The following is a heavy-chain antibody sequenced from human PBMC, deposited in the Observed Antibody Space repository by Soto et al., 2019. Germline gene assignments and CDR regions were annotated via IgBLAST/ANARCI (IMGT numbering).Heavy chain of an antibody. CDR2: IRDKANSYTT. D-gene: IGHD4-4*01. Sequence: EVQMVESGGGLVQPGRSLRLSCAASGFIFSDHYMDWVRQAPGTGLEWVGRIRDKANSYTTEYAASVKGRFTISRDDSKNSLYLQMNSLKIEDTAVYYCARGDDYNDGVYASDIWGQGTMVTVSS. V-gene: IGHV3-72*01. CDR1: GFIFSDHY. J-gene: IGHJ3*02. CDR3: ARGDDYNDGVYASDI.